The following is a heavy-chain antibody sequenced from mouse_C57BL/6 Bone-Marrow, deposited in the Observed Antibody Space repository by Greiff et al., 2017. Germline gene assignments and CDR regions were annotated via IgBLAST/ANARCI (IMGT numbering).Heavy chain of an antibody. CDR1: GFTFSDYY. D-gene: IGHD1-1*01. V-gene: IGHV5-12*01. CDR2: ISNGGGST. CDR3: ARPINLLLRWYFDV. J-gene: IGHJ1*03. Sequence: EVMLVDSGGGLVQPGGSLKLSCAASGFTFSDYYMYWVRQTPEKRLEWVAYISNGGGSTYYPDTVKGRFTISRDNAKNTLYLQMSRLKSEDTAMYYCARPINLLLRWYFDVWGTGTTVTVSS.